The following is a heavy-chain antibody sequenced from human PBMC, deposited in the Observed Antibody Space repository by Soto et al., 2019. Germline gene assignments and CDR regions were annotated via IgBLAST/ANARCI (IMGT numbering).Heavy chain of an antibody. J-gene: IGHJ3*02. D-gene: IGHD2-15*01. V-gene: IGHV1-18*01. CDR1: GYTFTXYG. CDR3: ARTAPLYCSRGSCYSGPNDAFDI. CDR2: ISAYNGNT. Sequence: ASVKVSCKASGYTFTXYGISWVRQAPGQGLEWMGWISAYNGNTNYAQKLQGRVTMTTDTSTSTAYMELRSLRSDDTAVYYCARTAPLYCSRGSCYSGPNDAFDIWGQGTMVTVS.